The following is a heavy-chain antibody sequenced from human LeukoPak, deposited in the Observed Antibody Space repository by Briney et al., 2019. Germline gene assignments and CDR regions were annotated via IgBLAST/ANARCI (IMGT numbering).Heavy chain of an antibody. CDR1: GFTFSSYG. Sequence: GGSLRLSCAASGFTFSSYGMHWVRQAPGKGLEWVAFIRYDGSNKYYADSVKGRFTISRDNSKNTLYLQMNGLRAEDTAVYYCRYYGSGSYYTLDYWGQGTLVTVSS. CDR2: IRYDGSNK. CDR3: RYYGSGSYYTLDY. V-gene: IGHV3-30*02. D-gene: IGHD3-10*01. J-gene: IGHJ4*02.